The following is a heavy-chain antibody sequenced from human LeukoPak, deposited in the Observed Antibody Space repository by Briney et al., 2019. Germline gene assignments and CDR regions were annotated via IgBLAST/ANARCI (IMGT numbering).Heavy chain of an antibody. Sequence: GGSLRLSCAASGFTLSNYAMSWVRQAPGKGLEWVSGISGRGSSTFYADSVKGRFTISRDNSKNTLYVQMRSLRAEDTAVYYCAKDVLFVLVTGDDAFDIWGQGTMVTVSS. V-gene: IGHV3-23*01. CDR1: GFTLSNYA. J-gene: IGHJ3*02. D-gene: IGHD2-21*02. CDR2: ISGRGSST. CDR3: AKDVLFVLVTGDDAFDI.